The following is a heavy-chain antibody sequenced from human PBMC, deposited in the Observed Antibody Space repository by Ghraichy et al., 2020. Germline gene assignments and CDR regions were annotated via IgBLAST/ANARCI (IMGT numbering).Heavy chain of an antibody. CDR3: ARNGDSGPPIDS. CDR2: ISTGSTYI. J-gene: IGHJ4*02. V-gene: IGHV3-21*06. Sequence: GGSLRLSCAASGFTFGSHSMNWVRQAPGKGLEWVSAISTGSTYIYYADSVKGRFTVSRDNAKNTLYLQINSLRAEDTAIYYCARNGDSGPPIDSWGQGTLVTVSS. D-gene: IGHD4-17*01. CDR1: GFTFGSHS.